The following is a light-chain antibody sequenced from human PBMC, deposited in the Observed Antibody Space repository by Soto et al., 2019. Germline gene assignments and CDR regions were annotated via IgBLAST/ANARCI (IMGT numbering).Light chain of an antibody. CDR2: EGT. CDR1: SSDVGGYSL. CDR3: QSYDSSLSGSV. V-gene: IGLV2-14*02. J-gene: IGLJ2*01. Sequence: QSALTQPASVSGSPGQSITVSCTGTSSDVGGYSLVSWYHQNPGNAPKLVIYEGTKRPSGVSPRLSGSKSGNTASLTISGLQAEDEADYYCQSYDSSLSGSVFGGGTKLTVL.